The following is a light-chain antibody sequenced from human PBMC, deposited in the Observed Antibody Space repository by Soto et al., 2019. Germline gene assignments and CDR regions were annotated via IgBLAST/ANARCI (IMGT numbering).Light chain of an antibody. Sequence: QSVLTQPASVSGSPGQSITISCTGTSSDVDGYNYVSWYQQHPGKATKLMIYDVSNRPSGVSNRFSGSKSGNTASLTISGFQAEDEADYYCSSYTSSNTLFVVGTGTKVTVL. V-gene: IGLV2-14*01. CDR3: SSYTSSNTLFV. CDR1: SSDVDGYNY. CDR2: DVS. J-gene: IGLJ1*01.